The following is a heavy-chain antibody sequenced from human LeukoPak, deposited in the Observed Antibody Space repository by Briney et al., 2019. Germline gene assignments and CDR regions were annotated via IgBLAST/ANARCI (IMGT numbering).Heavy chain of an antibody. CDR2: IYYSGST. Sequence: SETLSLTCAVYGGSFSSYYWSWIRQPPGKGLEWIGYIYYSGSTNYNPSLKSRVTISVDTSKNQFSLKLSSVTAADTAVYYCARARVATITDYYYYMDVWGKGTTVTISS. CDR1: GGSFSSYY. J-gene: IGHJ6*03. V-gene: IGHV4-59*01. CDR3: ARARVATITDYYYYMDV. D-gene: IGHD5-12*01.